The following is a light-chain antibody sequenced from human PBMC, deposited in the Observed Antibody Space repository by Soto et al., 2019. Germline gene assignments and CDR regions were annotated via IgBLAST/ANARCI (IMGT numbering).Light chain of an antibody. CDR3: QQYHNLLPLFA. Sequence: DIQMTQSPSSLSASIGDRVTITCQASQDISNYLNWYQQKPGKAPKLLIYDASNMETGVPSTFSGSGSGTDVTLTINSLKPEDAAAFYCQQYHNLLPLFAFGQGTKLEIK. J-gene: IGKJ2*01. V-gene: IGKV1-33*01. CDR1: QDISNY. CDR2: DAS.